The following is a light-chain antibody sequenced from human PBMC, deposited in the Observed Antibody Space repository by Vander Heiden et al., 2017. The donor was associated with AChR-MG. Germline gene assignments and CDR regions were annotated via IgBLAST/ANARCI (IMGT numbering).Light chain of an antibody. J-gene: IGLJ2*01. CDR3: QSEEGSLSAFHVV. CDR2: VNN. V-gene: IGLV1-40*01. CDR1: SSTIGAGYA. Sequence: SSTIGAGYAVHWYQQFPGTAPKLLIYVNNNRPSGVPDRVSGAKAGTAASLAITGLQAEDEADYYGQSEEGSLSAFHVVVGGGTKLTGL.